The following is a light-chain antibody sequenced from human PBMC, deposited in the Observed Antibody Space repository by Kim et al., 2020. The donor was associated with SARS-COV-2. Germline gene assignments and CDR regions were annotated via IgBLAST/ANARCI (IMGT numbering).Light chain of an antibody. CDR3: QQHSNWPIT. J-gene: IGKJ5*01. CDR1: QSVSSY. CDR2: GAS. V-gene: IGKV3-11*01. Sequence: LSPGERASLSCRASQSVSSYLLWYQQKSGQTPRLLISGASNRATGISARFSGSGSGTDFTLTISSLEPEDSAIYYCQQHSNWPITFGQGTRLEIK.